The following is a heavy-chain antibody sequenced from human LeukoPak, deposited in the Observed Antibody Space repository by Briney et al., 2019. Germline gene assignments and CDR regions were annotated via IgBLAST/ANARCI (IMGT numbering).Heavy chain of an antibody. J-gene: IGHJ5*02. D-gene: IGHD1-26*01. CDR2: IYTSGST. CDR3: ARGVKVGATRFDP. CDR1: GGSISSGSYY. V-gene: IGHV4-61*02. Sequence: SETLSLTCTVSGGSISSGSYYWSWIRQPAGKGLEWIGRIYTSGSTNYNPSLKSRVTMSVDTSKNQFSLKLSSVTAADTAVYYCARGVKVGATRFDPWGQGTLVTVSS.